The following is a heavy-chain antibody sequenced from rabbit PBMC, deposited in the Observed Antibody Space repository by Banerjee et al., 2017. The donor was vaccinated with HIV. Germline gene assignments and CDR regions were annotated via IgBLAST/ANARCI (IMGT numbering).Heavy chain of an antibody. Sequence: QEQLVESGGGLVKPEGSLTLTCKASGFSFSDRDVMCWVRQAPGKGLQWIACINTYTGRAVSAPGGTARFPIPRTSSPPVTLKMTSLPAGDRATFFWGRDLASVFVWNFNWGGPGTL. CDR1: GFSFSDRDV. D-gene: IGHD3-1*01. V-gene: IGHV1S45*01. CDR3: GRDLASVFVWNFNW. J-gene: IGHJ4*01. CDR2: INTYTGRA.